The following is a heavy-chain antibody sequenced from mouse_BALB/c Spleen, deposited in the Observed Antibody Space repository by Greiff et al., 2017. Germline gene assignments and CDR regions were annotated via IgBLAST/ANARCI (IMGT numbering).Heavy chain of an antibody. CDR3: ALITTEGFAY. D-gene: IGHD1-1*01. V-gene: IGHV1-54*01. CDR2: INPGSGGT. J-gene: IGHJ3*01. Sequence: QAQLQQSGAELVRPGTSVKVSCKASGYAFTNYLIEWVKQRPGQGLEWIGVINPGSGGTNYNEKFKGKATLTADKSSSTAYMQLSSLTSDDSAVYFCALITTEGFAYWGQGTLVTVSA. CDR1: GYAFTNYL.